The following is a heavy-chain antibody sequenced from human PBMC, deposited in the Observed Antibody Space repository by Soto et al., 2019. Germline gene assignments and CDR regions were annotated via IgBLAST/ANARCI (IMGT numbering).Heavy chain of an antibody. D-gene: IGHD5-18*01. CDR2: LNSDGSAT. CDR3: ARDTQLWRLDC. V-gene: IGHV3-74*01. CDR1: GFTFSSYW. J-gene: IGHJ4*02. Sequence: EVQLVESGGGLVQPGESLRLSCAASGFTFSSYWMHWVRQAPGKGLVWVSRLNSDGSATTYADSVKGRFTISRDNVKNTLYLQMNSLRAEDTAVYFCARDTQLWRLDCWGQGTLVTVSS.